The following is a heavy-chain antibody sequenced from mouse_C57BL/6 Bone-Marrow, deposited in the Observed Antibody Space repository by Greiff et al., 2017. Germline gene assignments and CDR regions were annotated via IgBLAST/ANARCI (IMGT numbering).Heavy chain of an antibody. Sequence: QVQLQQPGAELVRPGSSVKLSCKASGYTFTSYWMDWVKQRPGQGLEWIGNSYPSDSETHYNQKFKDKATLTVDKSSSTAYMHLSSLTSEDSAVYSCARDGSSYRFAYWGQGTLVTVSA. J-gene: IGHJ3*01. CDR2: SYPSDSET. D-gene: IGHD1-1*01. CDR1: GYTFTSYW. CDR3: ARDGSSYRFAY. V-gene: IGHV1-61*01.